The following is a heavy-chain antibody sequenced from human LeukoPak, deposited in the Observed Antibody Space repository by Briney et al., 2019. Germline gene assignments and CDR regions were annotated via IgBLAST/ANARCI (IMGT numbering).Heavy chain of an antibody. Sequence: ASVKVSRKASGGTFSSYAISWVRQAPGQGLEWMGRIIPIFGTANYAQKFQGRVTITTDESTSTAYMELSSLRSEDTAVYYCARDITPGYYDSSGYYDYWGQGTLVTVSS. V-gene: IGHV1-69*05. CDR3: ARDITPGYYDSSGYYDY. J-gene: IGHJ4*02. CDR2: IIPIFGTA. CDR1: GGTFSSYA. D-gene: IGHD3-22*01.